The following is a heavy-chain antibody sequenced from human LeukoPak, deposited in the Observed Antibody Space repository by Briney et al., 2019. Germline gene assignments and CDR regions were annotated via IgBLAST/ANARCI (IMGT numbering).Heavy chain of an antibody. D-gene: IGHD3-10*01. J-gene: IGHJ4*02. Sequence: ASVKVSCKASGYTFSGYYIHWVRQAPGQGLEWMGVINSSGGGTTYAQKFQGRVTMTRDTSTSTVYMELSSLRSEDTAVYYCARDVFGLDCWGQGTLVTVSS. CDR2: INSSGGGT. V-gene: IGHV1-46*01. CDR1: GYTFSGYY. CDR3: ARDVFGLDC.